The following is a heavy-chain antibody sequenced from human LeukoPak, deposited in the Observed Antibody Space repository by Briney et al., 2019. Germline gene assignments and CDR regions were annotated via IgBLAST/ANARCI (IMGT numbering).Heavy chain of an antibody. CDR3: ARDPVGISRGGYFDY. D-gene: IGHD3-10*01. CDR1: GGTFSSYA. V-gene: IGHV1-69*05. J-gene: IGHJ4*02. Sequence: ASVKVSCKASGGTFSSYAISWVRQAPGQGLEWMGGIIPIFGTANYAQKFQGRVTITTDESTSTAYVELSSLRSEDTAVYYCARDPVGISRGGYFDYWGQGTLVTVSS. CDR2: IIPIFGTA.